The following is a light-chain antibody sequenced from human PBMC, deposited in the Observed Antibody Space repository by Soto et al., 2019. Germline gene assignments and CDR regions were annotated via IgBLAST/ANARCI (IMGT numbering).Light chain of an antibody. CDR3: QQYGSSRFT. V-gene: IGKV3-20*01. CDR2: GAS. J-gene: IGKJ3*01. CDR1: QSISSSY. Sequence: EIVLTQSPGTLSLSPGERATLSCRASQSISSSYLAWDKQKPGQAPRLLVYGASRRATGIPDRFSGSGSGTDFTLTISRLEPEDFAGYYCQQYGSSRFTFGPGTKVDIK.